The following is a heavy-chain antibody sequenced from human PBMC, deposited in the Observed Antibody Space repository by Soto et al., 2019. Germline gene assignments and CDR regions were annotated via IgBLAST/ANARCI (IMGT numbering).Heavy chain of an antibody. CDR1: GGSISSYY. D-gene: IGHD4-17*01. V-gene: IGHV4-59*01. CDR3: ARRYDDYGDFWFDP. Sequence: QVQLQESGPGLVKPSETLSLTCTVSGGSISSYYWSWIRQPPGKGLEWIGYIYYSGSTNYNPSLKGRVTISVDTSKSQYSLKLSSVPAADTAVYYCARRYDDYGDFWFDPWGQGTLVTVSS. CDR2: IYYSGST. J-gene: IGHJ5*02.